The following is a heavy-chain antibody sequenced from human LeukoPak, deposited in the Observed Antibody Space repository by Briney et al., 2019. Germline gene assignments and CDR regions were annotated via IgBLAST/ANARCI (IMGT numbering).Heavy chain of an antibody. CDR2: ISGSGGST. D-gene: IGHD3-10*01. V-gene: IGHV3-23*01. CDR1: GFTFSSFA. Sequence: GGSLRLSCAASGFTFSSFAMSWVRQAPGKGLEWVSTISGSGGSTHYPDSVKGRFTISRDNSKNTLYLRMNGLRVEDTARYYCAKGRVRGVIAIDYWGQGNLVTVSS. J-gene: IGHJ4*02. CDR3: AKGRVRGVIAIDY.